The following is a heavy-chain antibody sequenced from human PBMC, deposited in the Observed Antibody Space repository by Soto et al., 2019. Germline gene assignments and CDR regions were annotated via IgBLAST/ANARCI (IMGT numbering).Heavy chain of an antibody. CDR2: IYYSGST. D-gene: IGHD6-6*01. CDR1: GGSVSSGSYY. J-gene: IGHJ4*02. Sequence: SETLSLTCTVSGGSVSSGSYYWSWIRQPPGKGLEWIGYIYYSGSTNYNPSLKSRVTISVDTSKNQFSLKLSSVTAADTAVYYCARVCVSGIAAPPDIYYRGQGSLVPISA. V-gene: IGHV4-61*01. CDR3: ARVCVSGIAAPPDIYY.